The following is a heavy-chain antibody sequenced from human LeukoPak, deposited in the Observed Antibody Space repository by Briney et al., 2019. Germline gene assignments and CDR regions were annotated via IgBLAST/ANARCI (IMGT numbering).Heavy chain of an antibody. CDR3: ARGRDGYNLVDAFDI. CDR1: GFTFSSYS. CDR2: ISSSSIYI. Sequence: GALRLSCAASGFTFSSYSMNWVRQAPGKGLEWVSSISSSSIYIYYADSLKGRFTISRDNAKNSLYLRMNSLRAEDTAVYYCARGRDGYNLVDAFDIWGQGIMVTVSS. J-gene: IGHJ3*02. V-gene: IGHV3-21*01. D-gene: IGHD5-24*01.